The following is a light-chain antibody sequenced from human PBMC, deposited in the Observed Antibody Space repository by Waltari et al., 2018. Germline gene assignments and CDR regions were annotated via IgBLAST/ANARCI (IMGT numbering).Light chain of an antibody. Sequence: EIVLTQSPATLSLSPGEGATLSCRASESVRSYLAWYQQKPGQAPHLLIYDASDRASGIPARFSGSGSGTDFSLSISSLEPEDFAVYYCQQRHNWPLTFGGGTKVEIK. CDR2: DAS. CDR1: ESVRSY. J-gene: IGKJ4*01. CDR3: QQRHNWPLT. V-gene: IGKV3-11*01.